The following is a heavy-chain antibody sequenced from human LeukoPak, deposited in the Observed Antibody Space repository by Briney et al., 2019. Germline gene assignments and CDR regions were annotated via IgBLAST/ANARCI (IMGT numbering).Heavy chain of an antibody. J-gene: IGHJ6*02. Sequence: RSGGSLRLSCAASGFTFSSYEMNWVRQAPGKGLQWVAFISYDGSNKYSADSVKGRFTISRDNSKNTLHLQMNSRRAEDTAVYYCARDIVPYSCRVYGMDVWGQGTTVTVSS. CDR3: ARDIVPYSCRVYGMDV. V-gene: IGHV3-30-3*01. CDR1: GFTFSSYE. D-gene: IGHD6-13*01. CDR2: ISYDGSNK.